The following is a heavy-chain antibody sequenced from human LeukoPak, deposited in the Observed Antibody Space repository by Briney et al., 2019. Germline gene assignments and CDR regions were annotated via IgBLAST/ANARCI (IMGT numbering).Heavy chain of an antibody. J-gene: IGHJ4*02. CDR2: LKQDGSDK. V-gene: IGHV3-7*05. CDR1: LSTLSTYW. Sequence: PGGSLRLSCAASLSTLSTYWMTWFRQTPGGGLEWVASLKQDGSDKYYVDSVKGRFTISRGNAGNSLYLQMNSLRAEDTAVYYCANALGAHYFGSWGQGTLVTVSS. D-gene: IGHD1-26*01. CDR3: ANALGAHYFGS.